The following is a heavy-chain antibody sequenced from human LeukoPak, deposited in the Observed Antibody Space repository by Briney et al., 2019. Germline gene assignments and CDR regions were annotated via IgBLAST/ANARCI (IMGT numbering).Heavy chain of an antibody. D-gene: IGHD3-10*01. CDR2: INHSGST. Sequence: SETLSLTCAVYGGSFSGYYWSWIRQPPGKGLEWIGEINHSGSTNYNPSPKSRVTISVDTSKNQFSLKLSSVTAADTAVYYCARVGGQYYGSGSYYPGIYYYYGMDVWGQGTTVTVSS. J-gene: IGHJ6*02. V-gene: IGHV4-34*01. CDR1: GGSFSGYY. CDR3: ARVGGQYYGSGSYYPGIYYYYGMDV.